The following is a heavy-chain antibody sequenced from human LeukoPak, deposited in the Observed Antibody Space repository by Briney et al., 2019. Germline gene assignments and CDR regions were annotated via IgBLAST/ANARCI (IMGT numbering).Heavy chain of an antibody. CDR3: ARDWMVVAATPDYFDY. CDR2: IKQDGSEK. CDR1: GFTFSSYW. D-gene: IGHD2-15*01. J-gene: IGHJ4*02. Sequence: VGSLRLSCAASGFTFSSYWMSWVRQAPGKGREWVANIKQDGSEKYYVDSVKGRFTISRDNAKNSLHLQMNSLRAEDTAVYYCARDWMVVAATPDYFDYWGQGTLVTVSS. V-gene: IGHV3-7*03.